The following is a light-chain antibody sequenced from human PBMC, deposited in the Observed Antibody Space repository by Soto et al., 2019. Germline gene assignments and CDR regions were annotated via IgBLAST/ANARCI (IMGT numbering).Light chain of an antibody. V-gene: IGKV3-20*01. CDR3: QQHGPSPPWT. CDR2: DAS. CDR1: QSVTSNY. J-gene: IGKJ1*01. Sequence: EIVLTQSPGTLSLSPGERATLSCRASQSVTSNYLAWYQQKPGQSPRLLIYDASVRATGIPDRFSGSGSGTDFILTISRMEPEDFAVYVCQQHGPSPPWTFGQGTKVEIK.